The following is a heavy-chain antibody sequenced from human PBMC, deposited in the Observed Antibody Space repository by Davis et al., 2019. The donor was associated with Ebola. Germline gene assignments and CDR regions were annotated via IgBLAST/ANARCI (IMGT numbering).Heavy chain of an antibody. Sequence: GESLKISCAASGFTFSSYWMSWVRQAPGKGLEWVSVIYSGGSTYYADSVKGRFTISRHNSKNTLYLQMNSLRAEDTAVYYCARAYDSSGSLDYWGQGTLVTVSS. CDR3: ARAYDSSGSLDY. V-gene: IGHV3-53*04. CDR2: IYSGGST. J-gene: IGHJ4*02. D-gene: IGHD3-22*01. CDR1: GFTFSSYW.